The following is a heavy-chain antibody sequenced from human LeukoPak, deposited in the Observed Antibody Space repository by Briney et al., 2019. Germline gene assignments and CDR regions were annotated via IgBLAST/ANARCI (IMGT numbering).Heavy chain of an antibody. D-gene: IGHD4-23*01. Sequence: SETLSLTCTVSGGSISSGSHHWGWFRQSPGKGLEWIGSIYDSRTIYYNPSLNSRVTISAVTSKNQFSLQLNSVTAANTAVYYCARHDGRSGGTMGALDSWGQGSLVTVSS. V-gene: IGHV4-39*01. CDR3: ARHDGRSGGTMGALDS. CDR2: IYDSRTI. J-gene: IGHJ4*02. CDR1: GGSISSGSHH.